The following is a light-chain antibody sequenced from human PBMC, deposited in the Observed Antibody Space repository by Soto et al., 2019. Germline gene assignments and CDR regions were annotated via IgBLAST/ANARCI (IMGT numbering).Light chain of an antibody. CDR3: SSYTSSRTLVV. J-gene: IGLJ2*01. CDR1: SSDVGGYNY. CDR2: DVS. V-gene: IGLV2-14*01. Sequence: QSALTQPASVSGSPGQSMTISCTGTSSDVGGYNYVSWYHQHPGNTHKLMIYDVSNRPTVRSYRLSGSKSGNTASLTICGLHAKDEADYNCSSYTSSRTLVVFGGGTKLTV.